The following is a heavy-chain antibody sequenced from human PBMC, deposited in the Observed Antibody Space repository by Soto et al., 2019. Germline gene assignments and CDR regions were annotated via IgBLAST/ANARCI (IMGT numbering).Heavy chain of an antibody. CDR3: AINTIFGVVAGPPDTSFDI. CDR1: GGTFSSYT. Sequence: ASVKVSCKASGGTFSSYTISWVRQAPGQGLEWMGRIIPILGIANYAQKFQGRVTITADKSTSTAYMELSSLRSEDTAVYYCAINTIFGVVAGPPDTSFDIWGQGTMVTVSS. J-gene: IGHJ3*02. D-gene: IGHD3-3*01. V-gene: IGHV1-69*02. CDR2: IIPILGIA.